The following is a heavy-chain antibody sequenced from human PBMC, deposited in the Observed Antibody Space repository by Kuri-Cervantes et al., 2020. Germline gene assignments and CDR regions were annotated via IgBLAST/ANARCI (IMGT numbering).Heavy chain of an antibody. D-gene: IGHD2-15*01. J-gene: IGHJ4*02. CDR3: ARGNKGRVVAATSFDY. CDR1: GDSVSSNSAT. Sequence: LRLSCAISGDSVSSNSATWNWIRQSPSRGLEWLGRTYYRSKWYNDYAVSVKSRITINPDTSKNQFSLKLRSVTAADTAVYYCARGNKGRVVAATSFDYWGLGTLVTVSS. CDR2: TYYRSKWYN. V-gene: IGHV6-1*01.